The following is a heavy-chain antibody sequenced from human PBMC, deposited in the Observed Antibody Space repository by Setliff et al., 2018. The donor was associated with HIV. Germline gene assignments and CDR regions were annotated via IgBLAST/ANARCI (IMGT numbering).Heavy chain of an antibody. J-gene: IGHJ6*03. V-gene: IGHV3-11*04. Sequence: GGSLRLSCAASGFAFSNYYMSWIRQAPGKGLEWISYISSSGRMIQHAESVKGRFTISRDNANNLLFLQMNSLRAEDTAVYYCVSTNEGPLRFLYMDVWGKGTTVTVS. D-gene: IGHD2-8*01. CDR1: GFAFSNYY. CDR3: VSTNEGPLRFLYMDV. CDR2: ISSSGRMI.